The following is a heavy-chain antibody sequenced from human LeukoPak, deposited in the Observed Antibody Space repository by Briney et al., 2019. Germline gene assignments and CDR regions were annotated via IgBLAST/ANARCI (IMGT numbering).Heavy chain of an antibody. V-gene: IGHV4-39*07. J-gene: IGHJ6*03. CDR3: ARVRPKSPHYYYYYYYMDV. Sequence: SETLSLTCTVSGGSISSSSYYWGWIRQPPGKGLEWIGSIYYSGSTYYNPSLKSRVTISVDTSKNQISLKLSSVTAADTAVYYCARVRPKSPHYYYYYYYMDVWGKGTTVTVSS. CDR1: GGSISSSSYY. CDR2: IYYSGST.